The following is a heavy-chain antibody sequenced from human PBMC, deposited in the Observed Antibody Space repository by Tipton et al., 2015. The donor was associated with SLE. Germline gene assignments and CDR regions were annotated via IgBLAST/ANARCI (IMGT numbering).Heavy chain of an antibody. CDR2: ISYSGAT. J-gene: IGHJ3*01. D-gene: IGHD3-3*01. CDR1: GGSISSGSHY. CDR3: AREKYDFWSSRVTVAFDL. Sequence: TLSLTCTVSGGSISSGSHYWGWIRQSPGKGLEWIGSISYSGATSYNPSLKSRVTISVDTSKNHFSLKLSSVTAADTAIYFCAREKYDFWSSRVTVAFDLWGQGTMVTVSS. V-gene: IGHV4-39*07.